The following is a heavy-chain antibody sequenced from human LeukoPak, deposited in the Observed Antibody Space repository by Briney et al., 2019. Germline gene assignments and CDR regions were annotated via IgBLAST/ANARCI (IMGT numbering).Heavy chain of an antibody. D-gene: IGHD2-15*01. Sequence: GASVKVSCKASGGTFSSYAISWVRQAPGQGLEWMGGIIPIFSTANYAQKFQGRVTITADESTSTAYMELSSLRSEDTAVYYCARSGCSGGSCYSVWFDPWGQGTLVTVSS. J-gene: IGHJ5*02. CDR3: ARSGCSGGSCYSVWFDP. CDR1: GGTFSSYA. V-gene: IGHV1-69*13. CDR2: IIPIFSTA.